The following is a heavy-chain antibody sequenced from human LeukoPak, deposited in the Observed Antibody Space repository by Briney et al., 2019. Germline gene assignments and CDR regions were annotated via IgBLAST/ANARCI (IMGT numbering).Heavy chain of an antibody. CDR1: GFTFSSYA. Sequence: GGSLRLSCAASGFTFSSYAMSWVRQAPGKGLEWVSYISSSGSTVYYADSVKGRFTISRDNAKNSLYLQMNSLRAEDTAVYYCARVPLDYDFWSGYSGYWGQGTLVTVSS. V-gene: IGHV3-48*04. CDR3: ARVPLDYDFWSGYSGY. D-gene: IGHD3-3*01. J-gene: IGHJ4*02. CDR2: ISSSGSTV.